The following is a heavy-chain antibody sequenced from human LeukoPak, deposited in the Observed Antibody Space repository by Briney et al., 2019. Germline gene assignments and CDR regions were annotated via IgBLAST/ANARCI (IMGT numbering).Heavy chain of an antibody. Sequence: PSETLSLTCAVSGYSISSGYYWGWIRQPPGKGLEWIGSIYHSGSTYYNPSLKSRVTISVDTSKNQFSLKLSSMTAADTAVYYCARHDSFWSGYYTEKYFQHWGQGTLVTVSS. CDR3: ARHDSFWSGYYTEKYFQH. V-gene: IGHV4-38-2*01. CDR1: GYSISSGYY. J-gene: IGHJ1*01. CDR2: IYHSGST. D-gene: IGHD3-3*01.